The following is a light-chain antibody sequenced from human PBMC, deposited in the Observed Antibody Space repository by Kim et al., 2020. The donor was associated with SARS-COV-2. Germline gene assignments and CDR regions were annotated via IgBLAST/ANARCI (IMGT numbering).Light chain of an antibody. J-gene: IGLJ2*01. V-gene: IGLV1-47*01. CDR3: ATWDDSLSGPV. CDR2: RNN. Sequence: ELTQPPSASGTPGQRVTISCSGSSSNIGSDYVCWYQHLPGTAPKLLIYRNNQRTSGVPDRFSGSKSGTSASLAISGVRSEDEADYYCATWDDSLSGPVFGGGTQLTVL. CDR1: SSNIGSDY.